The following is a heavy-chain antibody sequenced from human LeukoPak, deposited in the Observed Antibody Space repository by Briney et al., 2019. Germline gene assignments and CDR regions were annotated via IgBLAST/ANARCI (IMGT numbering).Heavy chain of an antibody. Sequence: SVKVSCKASGGSFSSYAISWVRQAPGPGLEWMGGIIPIFGTANYAQKFQGKVTITADESTSTAYMELSSLRSEDTAVYYCAREVAISYGLHWGQGTLLTVSS. CDR3: AREVAISYGLH. D-gene: IGHD5-18*01. V-gene: IGHV1-69*13. CDR2: IIPIFGTA. CDR1: GGSFSSYA. J-gene: IGHJ4*02.